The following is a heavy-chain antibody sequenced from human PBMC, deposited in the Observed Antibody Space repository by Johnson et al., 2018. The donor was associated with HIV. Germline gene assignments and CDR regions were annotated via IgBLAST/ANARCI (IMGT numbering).Heavy chain of an antibody. CDR2: IRFDGNNK. CDR1: GFTFSSYG. CDR3: ARDLVVGATPDHDAFDI. D-gene: IGHD1-26*01. J-gene: IGHJ3*02. V-gene: IGHV3-30*02. Sequence: QVQLVESGGGVVQPGGSLRLSCAASGFTFSSYGMHWVRQAPGKGLEWVSFIRFDGNNKYYADSVKGRFTISRDNSKNTLYLQMNSLRAEDTAVYYCARDLVVGATPDHDAFDIWGQGTMVTVSS.